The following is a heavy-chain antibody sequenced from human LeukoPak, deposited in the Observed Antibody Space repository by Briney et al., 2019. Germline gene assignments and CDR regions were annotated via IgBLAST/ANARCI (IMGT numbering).Heavy chain of an antibody. Sequence: GGSLRLSCEASGFTFSSYSMNWVRQAPGKGLEWLSYISSTSDTIYYADSVKSRFTISRDNARNSVYLQMNSLRAEDTAVYYCARSSGYPFLDYWGQGTLVTVSS. V-gene: IGHV3-48*01. J-gene: IGHJ4*02. CDR3: ARSSGYPFLDY. CDR2: ISSTSDTI. CDR1: GFTFSSYS. D-gene: IGHD3-22*01.